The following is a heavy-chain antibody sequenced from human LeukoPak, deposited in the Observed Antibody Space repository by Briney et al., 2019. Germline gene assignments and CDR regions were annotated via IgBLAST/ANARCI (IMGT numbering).Heavy chain of an antibody. CDR1: GDSISSYY. J-gene: IGHJ4*02. D-gene: IGHD1-26*01. CDR2: VYYSGGT. V-gene: IGHV4-59*01. Sequence: SETLSLTCSVSGDSISSYYWSWIRQPPGKGLEWIGYVYYSGGTNYNPSLKSRVTISVDTSKNQFSLKLSSVTAADTAVYYCARERRSGSYYYFDYWGRGTLVAVSS. CDR3: ARERRSGSYYYFDY.